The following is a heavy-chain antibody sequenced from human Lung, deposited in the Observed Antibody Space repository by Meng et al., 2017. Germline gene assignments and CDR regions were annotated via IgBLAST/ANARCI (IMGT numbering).Heavy chain of an antibody. Sequence: QVQLTQAGAGLLQPSVTLSLNSAVSGGCFSDYYWSWNRQPPGKGLEWIGDINHSGSTNYHPFLESRAIISVDTSQNNLSLQLSSVTDEDSAVYYCARGPTTMAHDFDYWGQGTLVTVSS. CDR3: ARGPTTMAHDFDY. V-gene: IGHV4-34*01. J-gene: IGHJ4*02. D-gene: IGHD4-11*01. CDR1: GGCFSDYY. CDR2: INHSGST.